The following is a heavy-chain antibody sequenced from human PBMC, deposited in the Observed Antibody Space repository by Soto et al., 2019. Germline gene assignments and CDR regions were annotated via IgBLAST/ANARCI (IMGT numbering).Heavy chain of an antibody. D-gene: IGHD3-10*01. J-gene: IGHJ4*02. V-gene: IGHV4-39*02. CDR1: GASISGRSSYS. CDR3: ARLSAVRGVIHY. Sequence: QVQLEESGPGLVKPPETLTLTCTVSGASISGRSSYSWGWIRQPPGKGLEWIGTIYYSGATYYRPSLQSRGSISVDTSRNHFSLMMNSLPAADTAVYFCARLSAVRGVIHYWGQGTLVAVSS. CDR2: IYYSGAT.